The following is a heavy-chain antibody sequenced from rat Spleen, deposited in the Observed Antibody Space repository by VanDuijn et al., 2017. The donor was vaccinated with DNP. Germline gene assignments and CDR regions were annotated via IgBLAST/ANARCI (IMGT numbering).Heavy chain of an antibody. Sequence: EVQLVESGGGLVQPGNSLKLSCATSGFTFSTTWMYWYRQFPEKRLEWVARIKAKSNNYAADYTESVKGRFTISRDDSRSNIYLQMNNLKEEDTAIYYCASPGVWGQGTSVTVSS. D-gene: IGHD1-4*01. V-gene: IGHV6-6*01. CDR2: IKAKSNNYAA. CDR3: ASPGV. CDR1: GFTFSTTW. J-gene: IGHJ4*01.